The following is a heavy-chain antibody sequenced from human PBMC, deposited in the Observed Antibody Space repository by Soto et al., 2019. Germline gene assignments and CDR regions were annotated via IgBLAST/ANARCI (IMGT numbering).Heavy chain of an antibody. D-gene: IGHD1-1*01. CDR1: GFRFDDYA. Sequence: GGSLRLSCAASGFRFDDYAMHWVRQAPGKGLEWVSGVSWSNGSIGYAGSVKGRFTISRDNDGNSLFLQMNGLRSDDTALYYCARTTLTTGFYYGMDLWGQGTMVTVSS. CDR3: ARTTLTTGFYYGMDL. J-gene: IGHJ6*02. CDR2: VSWSNGSI. V-gene: IGHV3-9*01.